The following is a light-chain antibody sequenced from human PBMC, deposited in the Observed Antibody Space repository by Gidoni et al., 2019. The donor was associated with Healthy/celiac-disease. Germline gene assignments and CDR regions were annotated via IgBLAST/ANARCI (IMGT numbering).Light chain of an antibody. CDR2: GKN. J-gene: IGLJ2*01. V-gene: IGLV3-19*01. Sequence: SSELTQYPAVSVALGQTVRITCQGDSLRSYYASWYQQKPGQAPVLVIYGKNNRPSGIPDRFSGSSSGNTASLTITGAQAEDEADYYCNSRDSSGNNVVFGGGTKLTVL. CDR1: SLRSYY. CDR3: NSRDSSGNNVV.